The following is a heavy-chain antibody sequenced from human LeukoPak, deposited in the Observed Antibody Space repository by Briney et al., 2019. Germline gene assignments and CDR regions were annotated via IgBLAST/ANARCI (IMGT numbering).Heavy chain of an antibody. CDR2: IYYSGST. V-gene: IGHV4-59*01. D-gene: IGHD6-13*01. Sequence: SETLSLTCTVSGGSISSYYWSWIRQPPGKGLEWIGYIYYSGSTNYNPSLKSRVTISVDTSKNQFSLKLSSVTAADTAVYYCARGNRAAAGTNWFDPWGQGTLVTVSS. CDR1: GGSISSYY. CDR3: ARGNRAAAGTNWFDP. J-gene: IGHJ5*02.